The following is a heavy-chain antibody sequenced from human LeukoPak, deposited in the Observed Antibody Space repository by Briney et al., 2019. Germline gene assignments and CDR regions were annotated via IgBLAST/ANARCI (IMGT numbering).Heavy chain of an antibody. Sequence: GGSLRLSCAASGFTFNTYAMSWVRQAPGKGLEWVSAISGSGGSTYYADSVKGRFTISRDNSKNTLYLQMNSLRAEDTAVYYCAKDGELGFDYWGQGTLVTVSS. CDR3: AKDGELGFDY. V-gene: IGHV3-23*01. D-gene: IGHD3-10*01. CDR1: GFTFNTYA. CDR2: ISGSGGST. J-gene: IGHJ4*02.